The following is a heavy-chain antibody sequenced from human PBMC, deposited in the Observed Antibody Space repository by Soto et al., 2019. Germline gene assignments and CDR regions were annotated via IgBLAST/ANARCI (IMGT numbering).Heavy chain of an antibody. CDR2: VSTRGDIT. CDR3: ARGDRGGSGSPASYYYSGLDV. V-gene: IGHV3-23*01. D-gene: IGHD3-10*01. J-gene: IGHJ6*02. CDR1: GLNFNDYA. Sequence: EVQLLESGGDLVQPGGALRLSFSAPGLNFNDYAMTWVRQAPGKGLEWVSSVSTRGDITYYSDSVKGRFTISRDNSKNTLFLHMNSLRAEDTALYYCARGDRGGSGSPASYYYSGLDVWGQGTTVTVSS.